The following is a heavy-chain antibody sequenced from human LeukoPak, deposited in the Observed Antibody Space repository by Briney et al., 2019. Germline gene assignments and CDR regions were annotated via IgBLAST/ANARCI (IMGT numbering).Heavy chain of an antibody. Sequence: PGGSLRLSCAASGFTFSSYSMNCVRQAPGKGLEWVSSISRRSSYIYYADSVKARFTISRDNAKNPLYLQMNSLRAEDTAVYYCARLGSSWKIDSWGPGTLVTVSS. V-gene: IGHV3-21*01. CDR2: ISRRSSYI. D-gene: IGHD6-13*01. CDR1: GFTFSSYS. J-gene: IGHJ4*02. CDR3: ARLGSSWKIDS.